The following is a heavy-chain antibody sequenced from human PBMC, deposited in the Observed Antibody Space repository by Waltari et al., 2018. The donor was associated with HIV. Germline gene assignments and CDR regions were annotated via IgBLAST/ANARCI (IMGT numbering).Heavy chain of an antibody. CDR1: GFTSSSYE. CDR2: ISSSGSTI. CDR3: ARAFMIRGTGAFDI. Sequence: VQVVESGGGLVQPGGSLRLYCAASGFTSSSYEMNWVRQAPGKGLEWVSYISSSGSTIYFADSVKGRFTMSRDNAKNSLYLRMNSLRAEDTAVYYCARAFMIRGTGAFDIWGQGTMVTVSS. J-gene: IGHJ3*02. V-gene: IGHV3-48*03. D-gene: IGHD3-10*01.